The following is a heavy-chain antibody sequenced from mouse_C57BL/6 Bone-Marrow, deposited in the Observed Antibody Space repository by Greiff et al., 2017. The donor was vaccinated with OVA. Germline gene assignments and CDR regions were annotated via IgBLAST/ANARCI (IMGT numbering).Heavy chain of an antibody. CDR2: IDPNSGGT. CDR1: GYTFTSYW. Sequence: QVQLKQPGAELVKPGASVKLSCKASGYTFTSYWMHWVKQRPGRGLEWIGRIDPNSGGTKYNEKFKSKATLTVDKPSSTAYMQLSSLTSEDSAVYYGARGPITTVPTIYAMDYWGQGTSVTVSS. V-gene: IGHV1-72*01. J-gene: IGHJ4*01. CDR3: ARGPITTVPTIYAMDY. D-gene: IGHD1-1*01.